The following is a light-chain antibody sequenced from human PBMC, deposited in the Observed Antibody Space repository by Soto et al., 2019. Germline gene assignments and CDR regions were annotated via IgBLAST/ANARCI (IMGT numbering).Light chain of an antibody. Sequence: EIVLTQSPGNLSLSPGERATLSCRAGQGVTTNFAWYQQKSGQSPRLLIYDVSIRATGVPARFSGTGSETDFTLTISGLQSEDSAVYFCQQYNNWPFSFGQGTRLEIK. V-gene: IGKV3-15*01. J-gene: IGKJ5*01. CDR2: DVS. CDR1: QGVTTN. CDR3: QQYNNWPFS.